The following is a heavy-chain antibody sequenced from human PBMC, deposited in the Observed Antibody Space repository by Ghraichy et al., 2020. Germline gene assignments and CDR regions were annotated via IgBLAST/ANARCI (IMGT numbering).Heavy chain of an antibody. V-gene: IGHV3-30*18. D-gene: IGHD3-10*01. CDR3: AKGGSGSYSGQGFEY. CDR1: GFTFSSYG. CDR2: ISHDGSYK. J-gene: IGHJ4*02. Sequence: GGSLRLSCAVSGFTFSSYGMHWVRQAPGKWLEWVAFISHDGSYKDYADSVRGRFTISRDNSKNTLDLQMNSLRVEDTAVYYCAKGGSGSYSGQGFEYWGQGTLVTVSS.